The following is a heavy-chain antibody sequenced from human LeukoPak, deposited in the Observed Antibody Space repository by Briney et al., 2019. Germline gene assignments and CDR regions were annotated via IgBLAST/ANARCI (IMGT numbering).Heavy chain of an antibody. CDR3: AKDIFTGIAAAGAIDY. Sequence: SLRLSCAASGFTFDDYAMHWVRQAPGKGLEWVSGISWNSGNIGYADSVKGRFTISRDNAKNSLYLQMNSLRAEDTALYYCAKDIFTGIAAAGAIDYWGQGTLVTVSS. J-gene: IGHJ4*02. CDR2: ISWNSGNI. D-gene: IGHD6-13*01. V-gene: IGHV3-9*01. CDR1: GFTFDDYA.